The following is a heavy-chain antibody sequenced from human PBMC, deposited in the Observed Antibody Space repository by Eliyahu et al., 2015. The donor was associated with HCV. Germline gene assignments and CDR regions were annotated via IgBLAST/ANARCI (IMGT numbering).Heavy chain of an antibody. CDR2: ISGDAYTT. J-gene: IGHJ4*02. Sequence: EVQLVESGGGVVQPGGSLRLSCTASGFXFNDHWLPLGPVAPRGGVGWVSLISGDAYTTYYADSVKGRFTISRDNGQNSLYLQMNSLRIEDTALYYCAKDGRVRYYFDYWGQGTLVTVSS. D-gene: IGHD3-10*01. CDR3: AKDGRVRYYFDY. V-gene: IGHV3-43*02. CDR1: GFXFNDHW.